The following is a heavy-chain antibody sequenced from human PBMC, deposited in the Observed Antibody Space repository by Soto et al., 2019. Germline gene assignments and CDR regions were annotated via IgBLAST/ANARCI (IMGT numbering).Heavy chain of an antibody. D-gene: IGHD5-12*01. V-gene: IGHV4-30-4*01. CDR1: GASISSGDYF. Sequence: PSETLSLTCTVSGASISSGDYFWSWIRQSPGKGLEWIGYIYDSGSSYYNPSFKSRVTMSVDTSKNQFSLKLSSVTAADTAVYYCAREKGYISGPKNFDYWGQGTLVTVSS. J-gene: IGHJ4*02. CDR3: AREKGYISGPKNFDY. CDR2: IYDSGSS.